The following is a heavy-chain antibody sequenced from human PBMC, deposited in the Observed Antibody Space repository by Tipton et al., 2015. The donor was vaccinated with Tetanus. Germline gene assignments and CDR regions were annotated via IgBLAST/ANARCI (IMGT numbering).Heavy chain of an antibody. Sequence: QLVQSGAEVKKPGASVKVSCKASGYTFTGYYMHWVRQAPGQGLEWMGRINPNSGGTNYAQKFQGRVTMTRDTSISTAYMELSSLRSEDTAVYYCARDLAKYYYDSGRRPSYYFDYWGQGTLVTVSS. CDR2: INPNSGGT. J-gene: IGHJ4*02. CDR3: ARDLAKYYYDSGRRPSYYFDY. V-gene: IGHV1-2*06. CDR1: GYTFTGYY. D-gene: IGHD3-22*01.